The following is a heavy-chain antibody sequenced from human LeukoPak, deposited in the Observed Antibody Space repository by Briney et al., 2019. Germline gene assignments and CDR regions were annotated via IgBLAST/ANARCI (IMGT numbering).Heavy chain of an antibody. CDR1: GFTFSSYS. V-gene: IGHV3-21*01. CDR2: ISSSSSYI. CDR3: AREATWQWLVGPLYYYYYGMDV. J-gene: IGHJ6*02. Sequence: GGSLRLSCAASGFTFSSYSMNWVRQAPGKGLEWVSSISSSSSYIYYADSVKGRFTISRDNAKNSLYLQMNSLRAEDTAVYYCAREATWQWLVGPLYYYYYGMDVWGQGTTVTVSS. D-gene: IGHD6-19*01.